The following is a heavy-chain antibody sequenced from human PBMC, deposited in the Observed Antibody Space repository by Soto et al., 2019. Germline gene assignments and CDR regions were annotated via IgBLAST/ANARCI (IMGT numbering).Heavy chain of an antibody. CDR2: ISSSSSYL. CDR3: ARDPTRGEKSGPDAFDI. V-gene: IGHV3-21*01. J-gene: IGHJ3*02. D-gene: IGHD3-16*01. CDR1: GFTFSSYS. Sequence: EVQLVESGGGLVKPGGSLRLSCAASGFTFSSYSMNWVRQAPGKGLEWVSSISSSSSYLYYADSVKGRVTISSEHAKNSLYRQVNSLRAEDTAVYYCARDPTRGEKSGPDAFDIWGQGTMVTVSS.